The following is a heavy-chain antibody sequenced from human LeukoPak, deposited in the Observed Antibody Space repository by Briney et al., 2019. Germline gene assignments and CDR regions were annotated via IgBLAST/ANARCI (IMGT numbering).Heavy chain of an antibody. CDR1: GVSFSGYY. J-gene: IGHJ3*02. Sequence: SETLSLTCAVYGVSFSGYYWSWIRQPPGKGLEWIGEINHSGSTNYNPSLNSRVTISIDTSKNQFSLKLSSVTAADTAVYYCATGGYYDSSGYHHAFDIWGQGTMVTVSS. V-gene: IGHV4-34*01. CDR3: ATGGYYDSSGYHHAFDI. D-gene: IGHD3-22*01. CDR2: INHSGST.